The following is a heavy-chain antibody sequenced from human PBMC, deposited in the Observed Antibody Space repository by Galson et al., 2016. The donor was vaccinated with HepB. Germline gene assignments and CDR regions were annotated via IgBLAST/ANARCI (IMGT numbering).Heavy chain of an antibody. CDR1: GYTFINYA. Sequence: SVKVSCTAAGYTFINYAINWARQAPGQGLECLGWVNPDSGNRGYPQKFQGRVTMTTDRSIGTAYMELSSLRPDDTALYYCTRTYVRGLPSLDVWGQGTTVTVSS. J-gene: IGHJ6*02. CDR2: VNPDSGNR. CDR3: TRTYVRGLPSLDV. D-gene: IGHD3-10*02. V-gene: IGHV1-8*02.